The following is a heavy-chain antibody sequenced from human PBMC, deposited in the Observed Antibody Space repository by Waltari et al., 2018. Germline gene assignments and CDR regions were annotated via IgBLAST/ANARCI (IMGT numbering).Heavy chain of an antibody. CDR3: ARTSPGGAFDI. J-gene: IGHJ3*02. V-gene: IGHV1-46*01. Sequence: QVQLVQSGAEVKKPGASVKVSCKASGYTFTSYYMHWVRQAPGQGLEWMGIINPSGGSTSYAQKFQGRFTISRDNAKNSLYLQMNSLRAEDTAVYYCARTSPGGAFDIWGQGTMVTVSS. D-gene: IGHD2-2*01. CDR2: INPSGGST. CDR1: GYTFTSYY.